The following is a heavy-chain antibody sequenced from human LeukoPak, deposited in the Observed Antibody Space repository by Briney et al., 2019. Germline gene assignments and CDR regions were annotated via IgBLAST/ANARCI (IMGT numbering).Heavy chain of an antibody. Sequence: GGSWRLSCAASGFTFSSHTMNWVRQAPGKGLEWVSYIGSSSSTIYYADSVKGRFILSRDNAKNSLYLQMNSLRDEDTAVYYCARGRQAVVTAYSLGDWGQVTLVTVSS. J-gene: IGHJ4*02. CDR1: GFTFSSHT. D-gene: IGHD2-21*02. CDR2: IGSSSSTI. V-gene: IGHV3-48*02. CDR3: ARGRQAVVTAYSLGD.